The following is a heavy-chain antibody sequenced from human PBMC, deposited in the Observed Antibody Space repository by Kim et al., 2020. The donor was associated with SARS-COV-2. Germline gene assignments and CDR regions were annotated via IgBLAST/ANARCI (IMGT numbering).Heavy chain of an antibody. CDR1: GYPFTTYV. CDR3: ARRDAFDV. Sequence: ASVKVSCKASGYPFTTYVIHWVRQAPGQRLEWMGWINTGKANTKYSQKFQGRVTITRDTSASTAYMELSSLTSEDTAVYYCARRDAFDVWGQGTMVTVST. J-gene: IGHJ3*01. V-gene: IGHV1-3*04. CDR2: INTGKANT.